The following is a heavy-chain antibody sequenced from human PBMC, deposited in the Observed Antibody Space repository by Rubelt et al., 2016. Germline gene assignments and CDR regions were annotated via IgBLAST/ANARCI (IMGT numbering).Heavy chain of an antibody. V-gene: IGHV1-3*01. J-gene: IGHJ4*02. Sequence: QVQLVQSGAEVKKPGASVKVSCKASGYTFTSYAMHWVRQAPGQRLEWMGWINAGNGNTKYPQKFQGRVTITRDTSASTAYMELSSLRSEDTAVYYCALLWFGELFRRDYWGQGTLVTVSS. CDR2: INAGNGNT. D-gene: IGHD3-10*01. CDR1: GYTFTSYA. CDR3: ALLWFGELFRRDY.